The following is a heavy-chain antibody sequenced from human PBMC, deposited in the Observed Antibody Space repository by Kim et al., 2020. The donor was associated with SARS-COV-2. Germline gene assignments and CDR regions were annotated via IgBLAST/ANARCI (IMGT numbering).Heavy chain of an antibody. Sequence: GGSLRLSCAASGFTLRSWWMHWVRQAPGKGLVWVSRINSDGSSTSYADSVKGRFTISRDNAKNTLYLQMNSLRAEDTAVYHCMRFGDLLRYYGMDVWGQG. V-gene: IGHV3-74*01. CDR3: MRFGDLLRYYGMDV. J-gene: IGHJ6*02. D-gene: IGHD3-10*01. CDR2: INSDGSST. CDR1: GFTLRSWW.